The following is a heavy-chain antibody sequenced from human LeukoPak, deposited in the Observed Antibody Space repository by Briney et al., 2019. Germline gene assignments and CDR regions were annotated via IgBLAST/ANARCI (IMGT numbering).Heavy chain of an antibody. V-gene: IGHV1-18*01. Sequence: GASVKVSCKASGYTFTSYGISWVRQAPGQGLEWMGWISAYNGNTNYAQKLQGRVTMTTDTSTSTAYMELRSLRSDDTAAYYCASRDPCSGGICYGLRYWGQGTLVTVSS. CDR3: ASRDPCSGGICYGLRY. J-gene: IGHJ4*02. CDR1: GYTFTSYG. D-gene: IGHD2-15*01. CDR2: ISAYNGNT.